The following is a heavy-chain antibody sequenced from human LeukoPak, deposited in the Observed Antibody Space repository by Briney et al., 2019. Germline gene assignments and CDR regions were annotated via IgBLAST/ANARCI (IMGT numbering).Heavy chain of an antibody. J-gene: IGHJ3*02. CDR1: GGSISSTNW. D-gene: IGHD3-22*01. Sequence: PSETLSLTCGVSGGSISSTNWWTWVRQPPGEGLEWIGEVHLSGRTNYNPSLKSRVTISVDTSKNQFSLKLSSVTAADTAVYYCARLYDSSGYSDAFDIWGQGTMVTVSS. V-gene: IGHV4-4*02. CDR3: ARLYDSSGYSDAFDI. CDR2: VHLSGRT.